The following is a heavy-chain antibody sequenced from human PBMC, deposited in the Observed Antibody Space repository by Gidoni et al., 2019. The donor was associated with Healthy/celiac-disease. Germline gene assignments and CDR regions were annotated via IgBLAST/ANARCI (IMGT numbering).Heavy chain of an antibody. CDR1: GGSISSGGYY. Sequence: QVQLQESGPGLVKPSQTLSLTCTVSGGSISSGGYYWSWIRQHPGKALEWIGYIYYSGSTYYNPSLKSRVTISVDTSKNQFSLKLSSVTAADTAVYYCARWARTMIVVEPYYFDYWGQGTLVTVSS. CDR2: IYYSGST. D-gene: IGHD3-22*01. V-gene: IGHV4-31*03. J-gene: IGHJ4*02. CDR3: ARWARTMIVVEPYYFDY.